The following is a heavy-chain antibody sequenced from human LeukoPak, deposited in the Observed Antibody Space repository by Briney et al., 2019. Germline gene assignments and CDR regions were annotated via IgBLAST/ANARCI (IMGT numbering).Heavy chain of an antibody. CDR2: INPSGGST. Sequence: ASVKVSCKASGYTFTGYYMHWVRQAPGQGLEWMGIINPSGGSTSYAQKFQGRVTMTRDTSTSTVYMELSSLRSGDTAVYYCARDQPRSGYSGYDALDWGQGTLVTVSS. V-gene: IGHV1-46*01. CDR3: ARDQPRSGYSGYDALD. CDR1: GYTFTGYY. J-gene: IGHJ4*02. D-gene: IGHD5-12*01.